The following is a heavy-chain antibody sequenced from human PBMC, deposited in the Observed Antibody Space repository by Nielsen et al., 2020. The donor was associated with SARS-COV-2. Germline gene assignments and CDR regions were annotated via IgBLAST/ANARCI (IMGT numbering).Heavy chain of an antibody. J-gene: IGHJ3*02. D-gene: IGHD6-19*01. Sequence: GESLKISCAASGFTFSSYWMSWVRQAPGKGLEWVANIKGDGSEKYYVDSVKGRFIISRDNAKNSLYLQMNSLRAEDTAVYYCARESVTGTDAFDIWGQGTVVTVSS. CDR1: GFTFSSYW. V-gene: IGHV3-7*01. CDR2: IKGDGSEK. CDR3: ARESVTGTDAFDI.